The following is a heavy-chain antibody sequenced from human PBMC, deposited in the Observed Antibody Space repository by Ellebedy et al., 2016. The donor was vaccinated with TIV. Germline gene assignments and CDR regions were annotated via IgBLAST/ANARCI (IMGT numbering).Heavy chain of an antibody. CDR1: GFSFSNFG. J-gene: IGHJ5*02. CDR3: AAGNDGGWFDP. D-gene: IGHD1-1*01. CDR2: ISYEGSKK. V-gene: IGHV3-30*03. Sequence: PGGSLRLSCEASGFSFSNFGMHWVRQAPGKGLEWVAVISYEGSKKYYADSVQGRFTISRDNSKNTLFLQMSSLRSEDTAVYYCAAGNDGGWFDPWGQGTLVTVSS.